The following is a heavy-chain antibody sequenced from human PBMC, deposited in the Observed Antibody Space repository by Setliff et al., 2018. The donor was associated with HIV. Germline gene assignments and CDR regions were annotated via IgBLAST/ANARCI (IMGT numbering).Heavy chain of an antibody. CDR1: GGSISSGSYY. J-gene: IGHJ6*02. D-gene: IGHD2-15*01. CDR3: AREQYHFVVDYYYYYGMAV. V-gene: IGHV4-61*02. CDR2: IFRVGNA. Sequence: SETLSLTCTVSGGSISSGSYYWAWIRRPAGKGLEWIGRIFRVGNATYNPSLKSRAILSVDTSQNQFSLQLKHVTAADTAIYYCAREQYHFVVDYYYYYGMAVWGQGNTVTVSS.